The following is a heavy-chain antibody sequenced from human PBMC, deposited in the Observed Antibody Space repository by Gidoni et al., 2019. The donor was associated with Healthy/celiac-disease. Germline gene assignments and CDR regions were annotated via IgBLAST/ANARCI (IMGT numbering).Heavy chain of an antibody. CDR1: GASISSGGYY. D-gene: IGHD3-22*01. V-gene: IGHV4-31*03. CDR3: ARVEHDSTNLDY. Sequence: QLPLQESRPGLVKPSQTLPLTCTVSGASISSGGYYWSWSRQHPGKGLEWIGYIYCSGSTYYNPSLKSRVTVSVDTSKNQFSLGLGSVTAADPAVYYCARVEHDSTNLDYWGQGTLVTVSS. CDR2: IYCSGST. J-gene: IGHJ4*02.